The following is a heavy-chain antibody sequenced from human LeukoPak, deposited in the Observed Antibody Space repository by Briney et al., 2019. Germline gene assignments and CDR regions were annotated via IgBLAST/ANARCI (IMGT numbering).Heavy chain of an antibody. J-gene: IGHJ4*02. CDR1: GFTFSNYA. D-gene: IGHD5-18*01. CDR2: IDKNDATT. Sequence: GGSLRLSCAASGFTFSNYAMSWVRQAPGKGLEWVSSIDKNDATTNYADSVRGRFTISRDNSKNTPHLQMSSLRAEDTAIYYCARDPGHSYGSREGFDCWGLGTLVTVSS. CDR3: ARDPGHSYGSREGFDC. V-gene: IGHV3-23*01.